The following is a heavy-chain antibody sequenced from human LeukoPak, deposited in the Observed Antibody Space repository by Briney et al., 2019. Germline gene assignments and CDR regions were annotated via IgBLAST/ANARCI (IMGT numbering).Heavy chain of an antibody. CDR3: ATSRGVAAAGTPGD. Sequence: GGSLRLSCAASGFTFSSYAMSWVRQAPGKGLEWVSAISGSGGSTYYADSVKGRFTISRDNSKNTLYLQMNSLRAEDTAVYYCATSRGVAAAGTPGDWGQGTLVTVSS. CDR2: ISGSGGST. V-gene: IGHV3-23*01. D-gene: IGHD6-13*01. CDR1: GFTFSSYA. J-gene: IGHJ4*02.